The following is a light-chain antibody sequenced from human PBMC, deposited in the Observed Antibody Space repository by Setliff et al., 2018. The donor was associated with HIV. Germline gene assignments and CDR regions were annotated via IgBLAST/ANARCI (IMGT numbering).Light chain of an antibody. J-gene: IGLJ1*01. CDR3: AAWDDSLSVFV. Sequence: QSVLTQPPPTSGTPGQRVTISCSGSSSNIGSNTVNWYKQVPGAAPKLPIYKNNQRPSGVPDRFSGSKSGASASLAIRGLQSDDEADYYCAAWDDSLSVFVFGTGTKVTVL. CDR2: KNN. CDR1: SSNIGSNT. V-gene: IGLV1-44*01.